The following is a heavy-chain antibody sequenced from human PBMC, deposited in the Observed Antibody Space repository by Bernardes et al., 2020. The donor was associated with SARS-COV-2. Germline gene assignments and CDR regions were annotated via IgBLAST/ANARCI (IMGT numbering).Heavy chain of an antibody. CDR1: GSTFTKYW. Sequence: GRSLRPSCAASGSTFTKYWMHWVRHAPGKGLEWVSRINTDGSRTDYADSVKGRLTISRDNAKNSLYLQLNSLRVEDTAVYYCARDLTPAYFDLWGRGTLVTVSS. CDR2: INTDGSRT. CDR3: ARDLTPAYFDL. V-gene: IGHV3-74*01. J-gene: IGHJ2*01. D-gene: IGHD2-15*01.